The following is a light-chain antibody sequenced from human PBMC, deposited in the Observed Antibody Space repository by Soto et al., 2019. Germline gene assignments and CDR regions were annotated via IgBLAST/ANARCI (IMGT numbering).Light chain of an antibody. Sequence: EVVLTQSPDTLSVSPGERATLFCRASQNINNNYFAWFQQKPGQAPRLLVFGASTRAAGIPVRFSGSGSGTDFTPTITRLEPEDVALYYYHQDGSSVLTFGGGTKVE. V-gene: IGKV3-20*01. CDR3: HQDGSSVLT. J-gene: IGKJ4*01. CDR2: GAS. CDR1: QNINNNY.